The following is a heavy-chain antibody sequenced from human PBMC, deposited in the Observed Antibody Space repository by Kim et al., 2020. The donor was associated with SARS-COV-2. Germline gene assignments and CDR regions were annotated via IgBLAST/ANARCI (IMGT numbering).Heavy chain of an antibody. J-gene: IGHJ4*02. V-gene: IGHV4-61*01. Sequence: SETLSLTCTVSGGSVSSGSYYWSWIRQPPGKGLEWIGYIYYSGSTNYNPSLKSRVTISVDTSKNQFSLKLSSVTAADTAVYYCARDRLWSGAHFDYWGQG. CDR1: GGSVSSGSYY. CDR3: ARDRLWSGAHFDY. D-gene: IGHD3-3*01. CDR2: IYYSGST.